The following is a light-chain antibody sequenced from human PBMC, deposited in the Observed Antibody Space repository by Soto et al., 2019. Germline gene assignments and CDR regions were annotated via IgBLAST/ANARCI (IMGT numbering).Light chain of an antibody. V-gene: IGLV1-44*01. CDR2: SNN. CDR3: AAWDDSLNAVV. Sequence: QSVLTQPPSASGTPGQRVTISCSGSSSNIGGNTVNWYQQLPGTAPKLLIYSNNHRPSGVPDRFSGSKSGTSASLAISGLQSEDEADYYCAAWDDSLNAVVFGGGTKLTVL. J-gene: IGLJ2*01. CDR1: SSNIGGNT.